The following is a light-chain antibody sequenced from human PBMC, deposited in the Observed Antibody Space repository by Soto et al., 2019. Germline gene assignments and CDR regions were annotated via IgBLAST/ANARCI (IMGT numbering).Light chain of an antibody. V-gene: IGKV4-1*01. CDR2: WAS. CDR3: QQYAGTPT. CDR1: QSVLYSSNTKNH. Sequence: DIVMTQSPDSLAVSLGERATINCKSSQSVLYSSNTKNHLAWYQQKPGQPPKLLIYWASSRESGVPDRFSGSGSGTDFTLSISSLQAEDVAVYYCQQYAGTPTFGQGTEVEIK. J-gene: IGKJ1*01.